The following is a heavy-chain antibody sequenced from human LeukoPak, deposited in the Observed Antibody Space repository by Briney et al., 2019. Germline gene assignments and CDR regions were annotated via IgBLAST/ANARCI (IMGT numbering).Heavy chain of an antibody. CDR3: ARGGGYSFIRFDP. CDR2: IYTSGSI. V-gene: IGHV4-4*09. D-gene: IGHD2-15*01. Sequence: SETLSLTCTVSGGSISSYYWSWIRQPPGKGLEWIGYIYTSGSINYNPSLKSRVTISVDTSKNQFSLKLSSVTAADTAVYYCARGGGYSFIRFDPWGRGTLVTVSS. CDR1: GGSISSYY. J-gene: IGHJ5*02.